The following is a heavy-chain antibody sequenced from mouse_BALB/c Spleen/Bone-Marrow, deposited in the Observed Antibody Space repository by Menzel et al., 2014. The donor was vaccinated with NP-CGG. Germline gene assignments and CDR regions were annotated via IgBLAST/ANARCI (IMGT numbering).Heavy chain of an antibody. CDR2: LDPETGGT. CDR1: GYTFTDYE. J-gene: IGHJ4*01. CDR3: ANWGYYAMDY. D-gene: IGHD4-1*01. Sequence: VKLMESGAELVRPGASVTLSCKASGYTFTDYEMHWVEQTPVHGLEWIGTLDPETGGTAYNQKFKDMATLTADKSSTTAYMELRSLTSEDSAVYYCANWGYYAMDYWGQGISVTVSS. V-gene: IGHV1-15*01.